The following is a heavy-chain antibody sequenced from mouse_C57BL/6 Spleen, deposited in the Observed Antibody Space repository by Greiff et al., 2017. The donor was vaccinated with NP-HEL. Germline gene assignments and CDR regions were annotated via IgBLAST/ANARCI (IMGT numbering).Heavy chain of an antibody. V-gene: IGHV1-63*01. CDR3: ARKSGTGTSPYWYFDV. J-gene: IGHJ1*03. CDR2: IYPGGGYT. Sequence: QVQLQQSGAELVRPGTSVKMSCKASGYTFTNYWIGWAKQRPGHGLEWIGDIYPGGGYTNYIEKFKGKATLTADKSSSTAYMQFSSLTSEDSAIYYCARKSGTGTSPYWYFDVWGTGTTVTVSS. CDR1: GYTFTNYW. D-gene: IGHD4-1*01.